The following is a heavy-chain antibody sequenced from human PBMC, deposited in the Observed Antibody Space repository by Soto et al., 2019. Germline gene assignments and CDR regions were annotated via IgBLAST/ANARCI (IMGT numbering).Heavy chain of an antibody. CDR1: GFTFHDYA. D-gene: IGHD2-15*01. J-gene: IGHJ3*02. CDR3: TRGYCTVGSCAFDI. V-gene: IGHV3-9*01. CDR2: VSWNSAGL. Sequence: EVQLVESGGGLVQPGRSLRLSCAASGFTFHDYAMHWVRQAPGKGLEGVSLVSWNSAGLVYADSRKGRFTISRDNAKNYLYLQMNNLRTEDTAFYYCTRGYCTVGSCAFDIWGQGTMVTVSS.